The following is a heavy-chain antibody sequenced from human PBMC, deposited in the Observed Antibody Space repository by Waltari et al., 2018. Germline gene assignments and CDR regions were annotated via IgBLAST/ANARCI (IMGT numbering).Heavy chain of an antibody. D-gene: IGHD3-16*02. V-gene: IGHV3-21*01. CDR2: ISSSSSYI. CDR1: GFTFSSFS. CDR3: ARGLRLGELSSDYFDY. Sequence: EVQLVESGGGLVKPGGSLRLSCAASGFTFSSFSMTWVRQPAGKGLAWVSSISSSSSYIYYADSVKGRFTISRDNAKNSLYLQMNSLRAEDTAVYYCARGLRLGELSSDYFDYWGQGTLVTVSS. J-gene: IGHJ4*02.